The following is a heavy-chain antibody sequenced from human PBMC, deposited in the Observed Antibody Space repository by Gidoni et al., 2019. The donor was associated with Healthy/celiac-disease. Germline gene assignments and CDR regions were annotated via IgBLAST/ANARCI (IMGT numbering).Heavy chain of an antibody. V-gene: IGHV1-69*01. Sequence: AAGRALEWMGGIIPIFGTANYAQKFQGRVTITADESTSTAYMELSSLRSEDTAVYYCARDKEYSSSGGEGAFDIWGQGTMVTVSS. J-gene: IGHJ3*02. CDR3: ARDKEYSSSGGEGAFDI. CDR2: IIPIFGTA. D-gene: IGHD6-13*01.